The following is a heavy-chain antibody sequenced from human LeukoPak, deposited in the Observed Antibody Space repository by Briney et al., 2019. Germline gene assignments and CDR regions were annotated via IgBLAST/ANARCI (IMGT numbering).Heavy chain of an antibody. CDR2: ITYDGSNK. CDR1: GFTFSSHA. Sequence: GGSLRLSCETSGFTFSSHAMQWVRLAPGPGLECVALITYDGSNKYYADSVKGRFTISRDNSENTLYLQMNSLRPEDTAVYYCAREWGADYWGQGALVTVSS. J-gene: IGHJ4*02. V-gene: IGHV3-30-3*01. D-gene: IGHD3-16*01. CDR3: AREWGADY.